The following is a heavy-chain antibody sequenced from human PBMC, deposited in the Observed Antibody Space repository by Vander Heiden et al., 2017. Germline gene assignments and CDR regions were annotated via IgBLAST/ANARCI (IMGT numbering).Heavy chain of an antibody. CDR1: GFTFSRYA. J-gene: IGHJ4*02. CDR2: ISYDGSNK. CDR3: ARDLGVLMVYAPWDSPGDY. D-gene: IGHD2-8*01. V-gene: IGHV3-30-3*01. Sequence: QVPLVESGGGVVQPGRSLRLSCAASGFTFSRYAMHLVLQAPGKGLEWVAVISYDGSNKYYADSVKGRFTISRDNSKNTLYLQMNSLRAEDTAVYYCARDLGVLMVYAPWDSPGDYWGQGTLVTVSS.